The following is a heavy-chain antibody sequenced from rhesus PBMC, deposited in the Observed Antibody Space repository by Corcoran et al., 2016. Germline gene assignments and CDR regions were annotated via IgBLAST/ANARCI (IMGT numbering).Heavy chain of an antibody. D-gene: IGHD6-31*01. CDR3: ARENFSSGWYPYYFDY. CDR2: ISGSSGST. J-gene: IGHJ4*01. CDR1: GGSFSGYY. Sequence: QVQLQESGPGLVKPSETLSLTCAVSGGSFSGYYWGWIRQPPGKGLGWIGYISGSSGSTDYNPSLKSRVTISTDTSKNQFSLKLSSVTAADTAVYYCARENFSSGWYPYYFDYWGQGVLVTVSS. V-gene: IGHV4-165*01.